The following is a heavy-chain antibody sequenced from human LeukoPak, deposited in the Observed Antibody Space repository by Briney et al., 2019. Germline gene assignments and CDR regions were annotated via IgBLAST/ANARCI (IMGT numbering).Heavy chain of an antibody. Sequence: ASVKVSCKASGYTFTSYGISWVRQAPGQGLEGMGWISAYNGNTNYAQKLQGRVTMTTDTSTSTAYMELRSLRSDDTAVYYCARIGLLWSGELVGLIDYWGQGTLVTVSS. CDR1: GYTFTSYG. V-gene: IGHV1-18*01. CDR2: ISAYNGNT. J-gene: IGHJ4*02. D-gene: IGHD3-10*01. CDR3: ARIGLLWSGELVGLIDY.